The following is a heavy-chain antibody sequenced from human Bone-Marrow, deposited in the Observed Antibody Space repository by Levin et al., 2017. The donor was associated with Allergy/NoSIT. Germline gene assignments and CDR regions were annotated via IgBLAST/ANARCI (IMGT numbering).Heavy chain of an antibody. CDR2: VIPIFASA. D-gene: IGHD6-13*01. V-gene: IGHV1-69*05. CDR3: AGGAASGTNFYYYYMDV. Sequence: SVKVSCKASGDTFSSYTISWVRQAPGQGLEWMGGVIPIFASANYAQKSQGRVTITTDDPTSTAYMELSSLRSEDTAVYYCAGGAASGTNFYYYYMDVWGKGTTVIVSS. J-gene: IGHJ6*03. CDR1: GDTFSSYT.